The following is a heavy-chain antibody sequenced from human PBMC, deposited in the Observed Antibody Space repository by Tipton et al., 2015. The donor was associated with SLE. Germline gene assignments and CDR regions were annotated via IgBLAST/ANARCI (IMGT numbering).Heavy chain of an antibody. J-gene: IGHJ4*02. CDR1: GGSISSSSYY. V-gene: IGHV4-61*09. Sequence: TLSLTCTVSGGSISSSSYYWGWIRQPAGKGLEWIGHIYTSGSTNYNPSLKSRVTMSVDTSKNQFSLKLSSVTAADTAVYYCASRLRGKDYWGQGTLVTVSS. D-gene: IGHD3-10*01. CDR3: ASRLRGKDY. CDR2: IYTSGST.